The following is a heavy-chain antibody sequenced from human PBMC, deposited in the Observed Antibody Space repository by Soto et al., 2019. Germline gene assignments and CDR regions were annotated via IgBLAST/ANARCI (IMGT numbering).Heavy chain of an antibody. CDR3: TKDQHMAGSYAFDI. CDR1: GITVSTYA. CDR2: ISDNGGRT. V-gene: IGHV3-23*01. Sequence: GGSLRLSCVASGITVSTYAMSWVRQAPGKGLEWVAGISDNGGRTFYADSVKGRFTISRDNSKKSLYLQMHSLRAEDTALYYCTKDQHMAGSYAFDIWGHGTMVTVSS. D-gene: IGHD6-19*01. J-gene: IGHJ3*02.